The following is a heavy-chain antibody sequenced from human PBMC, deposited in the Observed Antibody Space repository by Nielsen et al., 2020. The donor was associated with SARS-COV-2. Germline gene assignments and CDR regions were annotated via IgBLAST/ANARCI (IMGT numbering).Heavy chain of an antibody. D-gene: IGHD3-16*01. J-gene: IGHJ6*02. Sequence: SETLSLTCAVYRGSFSGYYWSWIRQPPGKGLEWIGEINHSGSTNYNPSLKSRVTISVDTSKNQFSLKLSSVTAADTAVYYCARGAEALGYYGMDVWGQGTTVTVSS. CDR1: RGSFSGYY. V-gene: IGHV4-34*01. CDR3: ARGAEALGYYGMDV. CDR2: INHSGST.